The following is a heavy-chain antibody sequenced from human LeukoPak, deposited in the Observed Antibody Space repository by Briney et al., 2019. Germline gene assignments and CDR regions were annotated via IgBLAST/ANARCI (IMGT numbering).Heavy chain of an antibody. Sequence: PGGSLRLSCAASGFTVSSNYMSWVRQAPGKGLEWVSVIYSGGSTYYADSVKGRFTISRDNSKNTLYLQMNSLRAEDTAVYYCARDPPSYYDSSGYYYVADYWGQGTLVTVSS. J-gene: IGHJ4*02. D-gene: IGHD3-22*01. V-gene: IGHV3-66*01. CDR2: IYSGGST. CDR1: GFTVSSNY. CDR3: ARDPPSYYDSSGYYYVADY.